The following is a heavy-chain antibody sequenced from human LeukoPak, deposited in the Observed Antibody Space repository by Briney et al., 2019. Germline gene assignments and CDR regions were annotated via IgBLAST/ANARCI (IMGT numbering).Heavy chain of an antibody. D-gene: IGHD6-6*01. CDR3: ARDGAARNDAFDI. Sequence: GASVKVSCKASGGTFSSYAISWVRQAPGQGLEWMGGIIPIFGTANYAQKFQGRVTITADESTSTAYMELSSLRSEDTAVYYCARDGAARNDAFDIWGQGTMVTVSS. CDR2: IIPIFGTA. J-gene: IGHJ3*02. CDR1: GGTFSSYA. V-gene: IGHV1-69*13.